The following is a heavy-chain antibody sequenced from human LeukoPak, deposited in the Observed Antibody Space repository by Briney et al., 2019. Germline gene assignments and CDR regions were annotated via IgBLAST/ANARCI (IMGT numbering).Heavy chain of an antibody. J-gene: IGHJ6*02. CDR1: GFTFSSYI. CDR2: ISSSRSYI. V-gene: IGHV3-21*01. Sequence: GGSLRLSCAASGFTFSSYIMYWVRQAPGEGLEWVSSISSSRSYIYYADSVKGRFTISRDNAKNSLYLQMNSLRAEDTAVYYCARGSRVDTAMVGDVWGQGTTVTVSS. D-gene: IGHD5-18*01. CDR3: ARGSRVDTAMVGDV.